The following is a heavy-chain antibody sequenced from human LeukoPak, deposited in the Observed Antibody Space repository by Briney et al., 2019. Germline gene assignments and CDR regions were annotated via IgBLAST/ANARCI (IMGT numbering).Heavy chain of an antibody. J-gene: IGHJ4*02. D-gene: IGHD2-2*01. CDR3: ARIGSAANGY. CDR1: GYTFSSYG. V-gene: IGHV1-18*01. Sequence: ASVKVSFKSSGYTFSSYGISWVRQAPGQGLEWMGWISAYNGNTNYAQKLQGRVTMTTDTSTSTANVELRSLRSDDTAVYDCARIGSAANGYWGQGTLVTVSS. CDR2: ISAYNGNT.